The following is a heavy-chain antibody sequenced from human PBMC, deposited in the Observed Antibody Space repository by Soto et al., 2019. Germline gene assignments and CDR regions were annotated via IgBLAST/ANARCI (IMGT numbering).Heavy chain of an antibody. V-gene: IGHV1-69*13. CDR2: IIPIFGTA. CDR3: ASASGYREYYYYGMDV. J-gene: IGHJ6*02. Sequence: ASVTVSCKASGGTFSSYAIIWVRQAPGQGLEWMGGIIPIFGTANYAQKFQGRVTITADESTSTAYMELSSLRSEDTAVYYCASASGYREYYYYGMDVWGQGTTVTVSS. CDR1: GGTFSSYA. D-gene: IGHD3-16*02.